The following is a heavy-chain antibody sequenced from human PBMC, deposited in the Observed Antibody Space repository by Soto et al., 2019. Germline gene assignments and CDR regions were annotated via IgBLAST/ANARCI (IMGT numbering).Heavy chain of an antibody. CDR2: ISSSSTYI. J-gene: IGHJ4*02. V-gene: IGHV3-21*01. D-gene: IGHD2-2*02. CDR1: AFTFGTFL. Sequence: GGPLLLSWPVSAFTFGTFLMDGVRAAPVKGLEWVSSISSSSTYINYADSVKGRFTISRDNAKNSLYLQMNSLRAEDTAVYYCAREGYCSTTSCYTDNWGQGSLVTVS. CDR3: AREGYCSTTSCYTDN.